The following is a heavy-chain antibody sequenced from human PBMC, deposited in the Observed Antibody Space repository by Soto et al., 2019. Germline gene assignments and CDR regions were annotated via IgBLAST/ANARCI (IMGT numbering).Heavy chain of an antibody. Sequence: GGSLRLSCAASGFTVSSNYMSWVRQAPGKGLEWVSVIYSGGSTYYVDSVKGRFTISRDNSKNMLYLQMKSLGAEDTAVYYCARDSCSSTSCYDGWFDPWGQGTLVTVSS. CDR1: GFTVSSNY. V-gene: IGHV3-66*01. CDR3: ARDSCSSTSCYDGWFDP. J-gene: IGHJ5*02. D-gene: IGHD2-2*01. CDR2: IYSGGST.